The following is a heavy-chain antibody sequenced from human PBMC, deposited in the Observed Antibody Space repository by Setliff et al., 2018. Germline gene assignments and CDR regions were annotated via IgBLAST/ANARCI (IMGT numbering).Heavy chain of an antibody. V-gene: IGHV4-61*09. CDR2: IYTSGST. D-gene: IGHD1-26*01. J-gene: IGHJ4*02. CDR1: GGSISSGSDY. Sequence: PSETLSLTCTVSGGSISSGSDYWTWIRQPAGKGLEYIGHIYTSGSTSYNPSLKSRVTISLDTSMNQFSLKLSSVTAADTAVYYCARGGGIVGATAVDYWGQGTLVTVSS. CDR3: ARGGGIVGATAVDY.